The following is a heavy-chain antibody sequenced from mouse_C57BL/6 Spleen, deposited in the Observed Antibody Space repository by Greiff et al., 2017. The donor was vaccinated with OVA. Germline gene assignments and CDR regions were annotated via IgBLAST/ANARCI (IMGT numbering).Heavy chain of an antibody. V-gene: IGHV3-6*01. J-gene: IGHJ3*01. CDR1: GYSITSGYY. D-gene: IGHD1-1*01. Sequence: EVKLVESGPGLVKPSQSLSLTCSVTGYSITSGYYWNWIRQFPGNKLEWMGYISYDGSNNYNPSLKNRISITRDTSKNQFFLKLNSVTTEDTATYYCARDRGYGSSFFAYWGQGTLVTVSA. CDR2: ISYDGSN. CDR3: ARDRGYGSSFFAY.